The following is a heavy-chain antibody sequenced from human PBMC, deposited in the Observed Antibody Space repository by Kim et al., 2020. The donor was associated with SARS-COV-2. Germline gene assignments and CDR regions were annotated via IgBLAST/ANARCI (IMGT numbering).Heavy chain of an antibody. CDR1: GYTFTSYY. CDR2: INPSGGST. Sequence: ASVKVSCKASGYTFTSYYMHWVRQAPGQGLEWMGIINPSGGSTSYAQKFQGRVTMTRDTSTSTVYMELSSLRSEDTAVYYCSRDGGEAGFDYWGQGTLVTVSS. CDR3: SRDGGEAGFDY. V-gene: IGHV1-46*01. D-gene: IGHD3-16*01. J-gene: IGHJ4*02.